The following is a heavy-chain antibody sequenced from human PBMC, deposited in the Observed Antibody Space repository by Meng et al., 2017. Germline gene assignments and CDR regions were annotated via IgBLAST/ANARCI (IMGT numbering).Heavy chain of an antibody. V-gene: IGHV4-4*02. D-gene: IGHD3-10*01. J-gene: IGHJ5*02. CDR1: GGSISSSNW. CDR2: IYHSGST. CDR3: ARARLLWFGGAVWFDP. Sequence: QVQLEGSGPGLVKPSGTLSLPCAASGGSISSSNWWSWVRQPPGKGLEWIGEIYHSGSTNYNPSLKSRVTISVDKSKNQFSLKLSSVTAADTAVYYCARARLLWFGGAVWFDPWGQGTLVTVSS.